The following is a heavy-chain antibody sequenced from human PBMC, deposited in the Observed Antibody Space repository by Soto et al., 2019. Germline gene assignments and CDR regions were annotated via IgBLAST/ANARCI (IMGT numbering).Heavy chain of an antibody. Sequence: SETLSLTCTVSGGSISSYYWSWIRQPPGKGLEWIGYIYYSGSTNYNPSLKSRVTISVDTSKNQFSLKLSSVTAADTAVYYCARGDGWASGGAFDIWGQGTMVTVSS. V-gene: IGHV4-59*01. CDR3: ARGDGWASGGAFDI. CDR2: IYYSGST. D-gene: IGHD6-19*01. CDR1: GGSISSYY. J-gene: IGHJ3*02.